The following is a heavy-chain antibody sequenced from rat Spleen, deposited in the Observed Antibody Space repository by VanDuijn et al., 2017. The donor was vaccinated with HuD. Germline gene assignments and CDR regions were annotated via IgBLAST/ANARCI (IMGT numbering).Heavy chain of an antibody. CDR2: IIYDGSRT. J-gene: IGHJ3*01. D-gene: IGHD1-11*01. V-gene: IGHV5S10*01. CDR1: GFTFSDYN. Sequence: EVQLVESGGGLVQPGRSLKLSCAASGFTFSDYNMAWVRQAPEKGLDWVATIIYDGSRTYYGDSVKGRFAISRDNAKSTLSLQMDSLRSEDTATYYCTIRDGGFPGWGQGTLVTVSS. CDR3: TIRDGGFPG.